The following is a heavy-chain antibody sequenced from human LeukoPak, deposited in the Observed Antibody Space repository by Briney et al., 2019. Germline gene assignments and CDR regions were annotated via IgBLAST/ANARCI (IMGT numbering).Heavy chain of an antibody. Sequence: GRSLRLSCTASGFTFSSYSMNWLRQAPGNWREWVSYISSGSSGIYYTVSVKGRFTIPRDNAKNSLYLQMSSLRAEDTAVYFCARGVYGSGDYSFDYWGQGTLVTVSS. CDR3: ARGVYGSGDYSFDY. J-gene: IGHJ4*02. D-gene: IGHD3-10*01. CDR2: ISSGSSGI. CDR1: GFTFSSYS. V-gene: IGHV3-48*01.